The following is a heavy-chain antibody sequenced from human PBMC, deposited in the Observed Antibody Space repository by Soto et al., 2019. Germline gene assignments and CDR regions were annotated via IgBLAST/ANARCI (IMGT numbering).Heavy chain of an antibody. CDR2: IYYTGRT. D-gene: IGHD4-17*01. V-gene: IGHV4-31*02. CDR3: ARQEYGDYVFLDY. J-gene: IGHJ4*02. Sequence: WTWIRQYPVKGLEWVGYIYYTGRTYYNPSLTSRVMMSVDTSKNQFSLKLSSVTAADTAVYYCARQEYGDYVFLDYWGQGTLVTFSS.